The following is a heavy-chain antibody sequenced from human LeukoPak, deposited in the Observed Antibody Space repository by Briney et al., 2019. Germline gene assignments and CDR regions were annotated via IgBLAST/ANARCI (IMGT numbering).Heavy chain of an antibody. J-gene: IGHJ5*02. V-gene: IGHV4-4*07. D-gene: IGHD3-10*01. Sequence: SETLSLTCTVSGGSISSYYWSWIRQPAGKGLEWIGRIYTSGSTNYNPSLKSRVTISVDTSKNQFSLKLSSVTAADTAVYYCARSGSGSYYSADNWFDPWGQGTLVTVSS. CDR1: GGSISSYY. CDR3: ARSGSGSYYSADNWFDP. CDR2: IYTSGST.